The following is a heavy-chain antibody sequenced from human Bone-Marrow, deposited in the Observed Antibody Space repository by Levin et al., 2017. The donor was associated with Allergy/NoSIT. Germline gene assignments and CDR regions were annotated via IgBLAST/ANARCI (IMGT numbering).Heavy chain of an antibody. D-gene: IGHD6-19*01. J-gene: IGHJ3*02. V-gene: IGHV5-51*01. Sequence: PGESLKISCKASGYTFTYYWIAWVRQMPGKGLEWMGITYPGDSDTRYNPSFEGQVTISADTSIDTAYLKWSSLKASDTATYYCAKVKSSGWPEAFDIWGPGTTVIVS. CDR1: GYTFTYYW. CDR2: TYPGDSDT. CDR3: AKVKSSGWPEAFDI.